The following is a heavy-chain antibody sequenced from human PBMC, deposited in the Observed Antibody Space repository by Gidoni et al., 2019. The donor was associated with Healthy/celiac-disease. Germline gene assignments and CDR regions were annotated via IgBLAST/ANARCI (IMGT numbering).Heavy chain of an antibody. CDR3: ARDEFFGVVIMYYFDY. CDR1: GYTFTSYA. D-gene: IGHD3-3*01. Sequence: QVQLVQSGAEVKKPGASVKVSCKASGYTFTSYAMHWVRQAPGQRLEWMGWINAGNGNTKYSQKFQGRVTITRDTSASTAYMELSSLRSEDTAVYYCARDEFFGVVIMYYFDYWGQGTLVTVSS. J-gene: IGHJ4*02. V-gene: IGHV1-3*01. CDR2: INAGNGNT.